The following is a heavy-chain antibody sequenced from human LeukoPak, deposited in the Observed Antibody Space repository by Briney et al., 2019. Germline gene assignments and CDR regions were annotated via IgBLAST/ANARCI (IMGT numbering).Heavy chain of an antibody. D-gene: IGHD4-17*01. J-gene: IGHJ6*02. V-gene: IGHV3-23*01. Sequence: GGSLRLSCAASGFTFSSYAMSWVRQAPGKGLEWVPAISGSGGSTYYADSVKGRFTISRDNSKNTLYLQMNSLRAEDTAVYYCAKEAVNYYYYYYGMDVWGQGTTVTVSS. CDR1: GFTFSSYA. CDR3: AKEAVNYYYYYYGMDV. CDR2: ISGSGGST.